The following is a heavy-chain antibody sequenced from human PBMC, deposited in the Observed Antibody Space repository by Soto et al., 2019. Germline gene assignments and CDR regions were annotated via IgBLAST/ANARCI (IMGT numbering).Heavy chain of an antibody. J-gene: IGHJ1*01. V-gene: IGHV3-23*01. CDR3: AKVHLVNKMWEPFQH. D-gene: IGHD1-26*01. Sequence: EVQLLESGGGLVQPGGSLRLSCAASGFTFSSYAMSWVRQAPGKGLEWVSAISGSGGSTYYADSVKGRFTISRDNSKNTLCLQMNSLRAEDTAVYYCAKVHLVNKMWEPFQHWGQGTLVTVSS. CDR1: GFTFSSYA. CDR2: ISGSGGST.